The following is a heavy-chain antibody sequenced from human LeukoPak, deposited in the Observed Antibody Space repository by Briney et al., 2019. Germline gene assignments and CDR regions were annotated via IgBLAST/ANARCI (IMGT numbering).Heavy chain of an antibody. CDR1: GFTVSDNY. CDR2: IYTTEQT. J-gene: IGHJ5*02. V-gene: IGHV3-53*01. Sequence: GGSLRLSCVGSGFTVSDNYMNWVRQTPGKGLEWVSVIYTTEQTYYADSVKGRFTISRDNSKNTLYLQMNSLRAEDTAVYYCAKAPDGSGYFRADWFDPWGQGTLVTVSS. D-gene: IGHD3-22*01. CDR3: AKAPDGSGYFRADWFDP.